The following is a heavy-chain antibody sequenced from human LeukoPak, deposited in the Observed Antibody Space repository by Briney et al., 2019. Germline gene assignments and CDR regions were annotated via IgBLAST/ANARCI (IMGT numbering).Heavy chain of an antibody. D-gene: IGHD6-13*01. V-gene: IGHV4-4*07. Sequence: SSETLSLTCTVSGGSISSYYWSWIRQPAGKGLEWIGRIYTSGSANYNPSLKSRVTISVDTSKNQFSLKLSSVTAADTAVYYCARGYSSSWYYWGQGTLVTVSS. CDR2: IYTSGSA. CDR1: GGSISSYY. J-gene: IGHJ4*02. CDR3: ARGYSSSWYY.